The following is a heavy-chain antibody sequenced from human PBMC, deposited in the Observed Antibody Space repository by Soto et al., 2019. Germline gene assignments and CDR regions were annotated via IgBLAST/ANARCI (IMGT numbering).Heavy chain of an antibody. CDR2: IYYSGST. J-gene: IGHJ4*02. CDR3: ARHNDDSSGYREYYFDY. CDR1: GGSMSSSGYS. V-gene: IGHV4-39*01. Sequence: SETLSLTCTVSGGSMSSSGYSWGWIRQPPGKGLEWIGSIYYSGSTYYNPSLKSRVTISVDTSKNQISLKLRSVTAADTAVYYCARHNDDSSGYREYYFDYWGQGTLVTRLL. D-gene: IGHD3-22*01.